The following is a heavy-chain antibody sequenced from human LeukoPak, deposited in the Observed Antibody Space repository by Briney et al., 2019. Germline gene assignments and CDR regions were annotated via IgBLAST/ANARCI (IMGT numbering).Heavy chain of an antibody. Sequence: GGSLRLSCAASGFTFSSYALHWVRQAPGKGLEYVSAISSNGGSTYYANSVKGRFTISRDNSKNTLYLQMGSLRAEDMAVYYCARAPCGGDCYSGFDYWGQGTLVTVSS. V-gene: IGHV3-64*01. J-gene: IGHJ4*02. CDR2: ISSNGGST. CDR1: GFTFSSYA. CDR3: ARAPCGGDCYSGFDY. D-gene: IGHD2-21*02.